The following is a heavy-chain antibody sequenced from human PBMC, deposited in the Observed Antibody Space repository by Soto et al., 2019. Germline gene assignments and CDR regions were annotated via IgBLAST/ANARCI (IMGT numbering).Heavy chain of an antibody. Sequence: QVHLVQSGAEVKKPGSSVKVSCKAPGGTFSNHAINWVRQAPGQGLEWMGRIIPIFTTTTYAQKFQGRVTMTADESTITAYLELSSLRHDDTAVYYCAREVAADGTCREDVFDIWGQGTLVTVSS. CDR3: AREVAADGTCREDVFDI. CDR1: GGTFSNHA. CDR2: IIPIFTTT. J-gene: IGHJ3*02. V-gene: IGHV1-69*12. D-gene: IGHD6-13*01.